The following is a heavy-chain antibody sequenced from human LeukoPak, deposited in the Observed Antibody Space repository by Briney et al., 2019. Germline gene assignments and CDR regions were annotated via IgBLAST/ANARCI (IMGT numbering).Heavy chain of an antibody. J-gene: IGHJ4*02. Sequence: SQTLSLTCAISGDSVSNSIATWNWVRQSPSRGLEWLGRTYYRSRWGNDYAISVKSRITINPDTSRNQFSLQLNSVTPEDTAVYYCVRDSDDYYWALDFWGRGTPVTVSS. V-gene: IGHV6-1*01. CDR2: TYYRSRWGN. CDR3: VRDSDDYYWALDF. CDR1: GDSVSNSIAT. D-gene: IGHD3-10*01.